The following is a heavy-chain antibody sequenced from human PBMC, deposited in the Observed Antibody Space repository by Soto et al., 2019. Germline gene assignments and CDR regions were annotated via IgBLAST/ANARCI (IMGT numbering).Heavy chain of an antibody. CDR3: ARGRQQWLPMGYFQH. Sequence: SETLSLTCAFYGGSFSGYYWSLIRQPPGKGLEWIGEINHSGSTNYNPSLKSRVTISVDTSKNQFSLKLSSVTAADTAVYYCARGRQQWLPMGYFQHWGQGTLVTVSS. CDR2: INHSGST. J-gene: IGHJ1*01. CDR1: GGSFSGYY. D-gene: IGHD6-19*01. V-gene: IGHV4-34*01.